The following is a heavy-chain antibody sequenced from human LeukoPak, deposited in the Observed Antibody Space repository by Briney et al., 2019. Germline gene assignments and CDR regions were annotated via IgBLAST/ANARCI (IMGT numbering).Heavy chain of an antibody. CDR2: IYTSGST. V-gene: IGHV4-4*07. CDR1: GGSISRYY. J-gene: IGHJ5*02. Sequence: SETLSLTCTVSGGSISRYYWSWIRQPAGKGLEWIGRIYTSGSTNYNPPLKSRVTMSVDTSKNQFSLKLSSVTAADTAVYYCARDRVAVAADWFDPWGQGTLVTVSS. CDR3: ARDRVAVAADWFDP. D-gene: IGHD6-19*01.